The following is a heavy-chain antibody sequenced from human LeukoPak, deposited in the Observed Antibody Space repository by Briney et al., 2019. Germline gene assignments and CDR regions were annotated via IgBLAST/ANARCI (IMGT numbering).Heavy chain of an antibody. CDR2: ISYDGSNK. J-gene: IGHJ6*02. D-gene: IGHD6-13*01. CDR3: ARELIQQQLVHSGGMDV. CDR1: GFTFSSYA. V-gene: IGHV3-30-3*01. Sequence: GRSLRLSCAASGFTFSSYAMHWVRQAPGKGLEWVAVISYDGSNKYYADSVKGRFTISRDNSKNTLYLQMNSLRAEDTAVYYCARELIQQQLVHSGGMDVWGQGTTVTVSS.